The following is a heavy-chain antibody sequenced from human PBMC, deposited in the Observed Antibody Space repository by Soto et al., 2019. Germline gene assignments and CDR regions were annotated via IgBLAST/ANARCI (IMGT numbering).Heavy chain of an antibody. CDR3: ARAVVAAYDAFDI. V-gene: IGHV1-8*01. Sequence: GASVKVSCKASGYTFTSYDIKWVRQATGQGLEWMGWMNPNSGNTGYAQKFQGRVTMTRNTSISTAYMELSSLRSEDTAVYYCARAVVAAYDAFDIWGQGTMVTV. CDR2: MNPNSGNT. CDR1: GYTFTSYD. J-gene: IGHJ3*02. D-gene: IGHD2-15*01.